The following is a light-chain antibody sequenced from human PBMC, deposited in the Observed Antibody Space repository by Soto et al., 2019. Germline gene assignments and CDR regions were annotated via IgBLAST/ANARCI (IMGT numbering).Light chain of an antibody. CDR1: QSIATY. V-gene: IGKV1-39*01. Sequence: DIQMTQSPSSLSAPVRDRVTITCRASQSIATYFNWYQQKPGKAPRLLIYGTSSLQSGVPSRFSGSGSGTDFTLSNSSLQPEAFATHYCHQSYTFPYKFGQGTKLEMK. CDR3: HQSYTFPYK. J-gene: IGKJ2*01. CDR2: GTS.